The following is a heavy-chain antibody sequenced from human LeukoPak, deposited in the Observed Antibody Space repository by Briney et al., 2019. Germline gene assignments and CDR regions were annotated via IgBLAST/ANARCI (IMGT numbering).Heavy chain of an antibody. CDR2: IYPGDSDT. Sequence: GESLKISCKGSGYSFTSYWIGWVRQMPGRGLEWMGIIYPGDSDTRYSPSFQGQVTISAGKSISTAYLQWSSLKASDTAMYYCARPALGELSPDAFDIWGQGTMVTVSS. J-gene: IGHJ3*02. CDR1: GYSFTSYW. CDR3: ARPALGELSPDAFDI. D-gene: IGHD3-16*02. V-gene: IGHV5-51*01.